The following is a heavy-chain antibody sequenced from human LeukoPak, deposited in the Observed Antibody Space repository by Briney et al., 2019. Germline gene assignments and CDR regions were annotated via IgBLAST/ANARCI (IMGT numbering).Heavy chain of an antibody. CDR2: ISAYNGNT. J-gene: IGHJ2*01. CDR3: ARDEYYDSSGPGYFDL. Sequence: ASVKVSCKASGYTFTSYGISWVRQAPGQGLEWMGWISAYNGNTNYAQKLQGRVTMTTDTSTSTAYMELRSLRSDDTAVCYCARDEYYDSSGPGYFDLWGRGTLVTVSS. D-gene: IGHD3-22*01. V-gene: IGHV1-18*01. CDR1: GYTFTSYG.